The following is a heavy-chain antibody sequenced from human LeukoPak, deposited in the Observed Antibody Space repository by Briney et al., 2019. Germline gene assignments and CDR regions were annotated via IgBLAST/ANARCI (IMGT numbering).Heavy chain of an antibody. D-gene: IGHD6-19*01. Sequence: PSETLSLTCTVSGGSISSYYWSWIRQPPGKGLEWIGYIYYSGSTNYNPPLKSRVTISVDTSKNQFSLKLSSVTAADTAVYYCARVSAGERFDYWGQGTLVTVSS. V-gene: IGHV4-59*01. J-gene: IGHJ4*02. CDR1: GGSISSYY. CDR3: ARVSAGERFDY. CDR2: IYYSGST.